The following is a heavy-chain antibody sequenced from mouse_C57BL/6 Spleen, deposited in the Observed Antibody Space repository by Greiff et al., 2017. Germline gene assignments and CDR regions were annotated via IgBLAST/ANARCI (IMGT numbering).Heavy chain of an antibody. CDR2: INPYNGDT. CDR1: GFSFTGYF. V-gene: IGHV1-20*01. CDR3: ARKGGCDPYAMDY. D-gene: IGHD2-2*01. Sequence: EVQLQQSGPELVKPGDSVKISCKASGFSFTGYFMNWVMQSHGKSLEWIGRINPYNGDTFYNQKFKGKATLTVDKSSSTAHMELRSLTSEDSAVYYCARKGGCDPYAMDYWGQGTSLTVSS. J-gene: IGHJ4*01.